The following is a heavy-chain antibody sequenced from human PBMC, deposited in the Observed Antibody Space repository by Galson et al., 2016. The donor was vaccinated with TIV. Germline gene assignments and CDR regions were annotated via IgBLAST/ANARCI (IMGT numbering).Heavy chain of an antibody. CDR2: IDPRSVAT. CDR1: GGSFSSYV. V-gene: IGHV1-2*02. D-gene: IGHD4-17*01. CDR3: ARARYGDYFDY. J-gene: IGHJ4*02. Sequence: SVKVSCKASGGSFSSYVFNWVRQAPGQGLEWMGWIDPRSVATNYARKFQGRVTMTRDTSISTAYMELSRLKSDDTAVYYCARARYGDYFDYWGQGTLVTVSS.